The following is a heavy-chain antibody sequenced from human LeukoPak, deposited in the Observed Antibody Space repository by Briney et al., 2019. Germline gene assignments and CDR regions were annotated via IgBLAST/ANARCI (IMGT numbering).Heavy chain of an antibody. Sequence: SETLSLTCTVSGGSISSSSYYWGWVRQPPGKGLEWIGSIYYSGSTYYNPSLKSRVTISGDTSKNQFSLKLSSVTAADTAVYYCARRKGYSRGLFDYWGQGTLVTVSS. CDR1: GGSISSSSYY. J-gene: IGHJ4*02. V-gene: IGHV4-39*01. CDR2: IYYSGST. CDR3: ARRKGYSRGLFDY. D-gene: IGHD5-12*01.